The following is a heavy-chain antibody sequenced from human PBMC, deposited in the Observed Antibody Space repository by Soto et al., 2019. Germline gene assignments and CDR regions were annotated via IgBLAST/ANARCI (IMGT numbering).Heavy chain of an antibody. CDR3: ARKNYGDPFDY. CDR2: IYYSGST. Sequence: SETLSLTCTVSGGSISSYYWSWIRQPPGKGLEWIGYIYYSGSTNYNPSLQGRVTMTTDTSTSTAYMELRSLRSDDTAVYYCARKNYGDPFDYWGQGTLVTVSS. V-gene: IGHV4-59*01. J-gene: IGHJ4*02. D-gene: IGHD4-17*01. CDR1: GGSISSYY.